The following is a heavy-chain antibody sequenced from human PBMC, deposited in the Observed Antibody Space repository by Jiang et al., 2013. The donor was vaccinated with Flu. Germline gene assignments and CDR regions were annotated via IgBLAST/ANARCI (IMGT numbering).Heavy chain of an antibody. CDR1: GYTFTGYY. J-gene: IGHJ4*02. V-gene: IGHV1-2*04. Sequence: SGAEVKKPGASVKVSCKASGYTFTGYYMHWVRQAPGQGLEWMGWINPNSGGTNYAQKFQGWVTMTRDTPISTAYMELSRLRSDDTAVYYCARDKYCTNGVCPRYYFDYWGQGTLVTVSS. CDR2: INPNSGGT. D-gene: IGHD2-8*01. CDR3: ARDKYCTNGVCPRYYFDY.